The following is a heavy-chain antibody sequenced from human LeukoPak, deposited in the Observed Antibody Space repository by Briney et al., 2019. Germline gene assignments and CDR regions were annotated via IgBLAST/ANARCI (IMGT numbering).Heavy chain of an antibody. D-gene: IGHD2-2*01. CDR1: GGTFSSYA. Sequence: ASVKVSCKASGGTFSSYAISWVRQAPGQGLEWMGGIIPIFGTANYAQKFQGRVTFNADESTTTAYMELSSLRSEDTAVYYCARGYCSSIKCFYWYYMDVWGKGTTVTVSS. CDR2: IIPIFGTA. J-gene: IGHJ6*03. V-gene: IGHV1-69*01. CDR3: ARGYCSSIKCFYWYYMDV.